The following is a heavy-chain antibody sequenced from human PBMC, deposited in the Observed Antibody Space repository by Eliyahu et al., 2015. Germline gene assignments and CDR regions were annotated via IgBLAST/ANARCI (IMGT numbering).Heavy chain of an antibody. CDR2: IYHSGST. Sequence: QVQLQXSGPGLVKPSGXLSXTCAVXGGSISSSXWXXWVRQPPGKGLEWIGEIYHSGSTNYNPSLKSRVTISVDKSKNQFSLKLSSVTAADTAVYYCARWAFWSGYSSYYYYGMDVWGQGTTVTVSS. CDR3: ARWAFWSGYSSYYYYGMDV. D-gene: IGHD3-3*01. V-gene: IGHV4-4*02. CDR1: GGSISSSXW. J-gene: IGHJ6*02.